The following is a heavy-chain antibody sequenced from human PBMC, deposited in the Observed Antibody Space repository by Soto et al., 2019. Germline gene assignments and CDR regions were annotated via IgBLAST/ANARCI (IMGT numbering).Heavy chain of an antibody. V-gene: IGHV1-2*02. Sequence: EASVKVSCKASGYTFTGYYMHWVRQAPGQGLEWMGWINPNSGGTNYAQKFQGRVTMTRDTSISTAYMELSRLRSDDTAVYYCARVPKSYGDYVRDYWGQGTLVTVSS. CDR1: GYTFTGYY. D-gene: IGHD4-17*01. CDR3: ARVPKSYGDYVRDY. J-gene: IGHJ4*02. CDR2: INPNSGGT.